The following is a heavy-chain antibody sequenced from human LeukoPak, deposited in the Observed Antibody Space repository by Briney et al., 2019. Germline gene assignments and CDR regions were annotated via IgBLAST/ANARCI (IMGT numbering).Heavy chain of an antibody. D-gene: IGHD3-10*01. Sequence: ASVKVSCKASGYTFTSYDINWVRQATGQGLEWMGWMNPNSGNTGYAQKFQGRVTMTRNTSISTAYMELSSLRPEDTAVYYCARGSYMGGYGSGTAPDYWGQGTLVTVSS. V-gene: IGHV1-8*01. CDR2: MNPNSGNT. CDR3: ARGSYMGGYGSGTAPDY. J-gene: IGHJ4*02. CDR1: GYTFTSYD.